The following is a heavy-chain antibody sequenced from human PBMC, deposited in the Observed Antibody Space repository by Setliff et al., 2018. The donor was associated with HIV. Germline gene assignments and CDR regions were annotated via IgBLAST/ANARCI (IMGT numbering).Heavy chain of an antibody. D-gene: IGHD1-26*01. V-gene: IGHV3-20*04. CDR3: ARGTDYSGWFYDY. J-gene: IGHJ4*02. Sequence: GESLKISCAASGFTFDDYGMTWVRQGPGKGLEWVAGINWNGVTKDYSNSVRGRFTISRDNAKSSLYLQMNSLRAEDTAVYYCARGTDYSGWFYDYWGQGTQVTVSS. CDR1: GFTFDDYG. CDR2: INWNGVTK.